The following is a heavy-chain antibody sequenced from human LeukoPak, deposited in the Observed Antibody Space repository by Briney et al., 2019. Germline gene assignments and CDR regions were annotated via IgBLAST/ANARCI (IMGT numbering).Heavy chain of an antibody. CDR3: ARVILPAKYYYDSSGFDY. V-gene: IGHV4-31*03. CDR2: IYYSGST. Sequence: SETLSLTCTVSGGSISSGDYYWSWIRQHPGKGLEWIGYIYYSGSTYYNPSLKSRVTISVDTSKNQFSLKLSSVTAADTAVYYCARVILPAKYYYDSSGFDYWGQGTLVTVSS. CDR1: GGSISSGDYY. D-gene: IGHD3-22*01. J-gene: IGHJ4*02.